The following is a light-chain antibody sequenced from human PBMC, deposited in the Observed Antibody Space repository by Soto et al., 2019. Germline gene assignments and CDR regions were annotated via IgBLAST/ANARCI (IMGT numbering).Light chain of an antibody. CDR2: EVS. V-gene: IGLV2-8*01. J-gene: IGLJ3*02. Sequence: QSVLTQPPSASGSPGQSVTISCTGTSSDVGAYNYVSWYQQYPGKAPKLMIYEVSKRPSGVPDRFSGSKSGKTASLTVSGLXXXXXAXYYCTSYAGSDIWVFGGGTKLTVL. CDR1: SSDVGAYNY. CDR3: TSYAGSDIWV.